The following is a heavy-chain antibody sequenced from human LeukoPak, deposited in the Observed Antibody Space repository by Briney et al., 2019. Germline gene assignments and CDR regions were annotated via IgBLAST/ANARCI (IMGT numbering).Heavy chain of an antibody. CDR2: INHSGST. Sequence: SETLSLTCAVYGGSFSGYYWSWIRQPPGKALEWIGEINHSGSTNYNPSLKSRVTISVDTSKNQFSLRLSSVTAADTAAYYCARGLKGSGWYSGGYWGQGTLVTVSS. CDR3: ARGLKGSGWYSGGY. J-gene: IGHJ4*02. CDR1: GGSFSGYY. V-gene: IGHV4-34*01. D-gene: IGHD6-19*01.